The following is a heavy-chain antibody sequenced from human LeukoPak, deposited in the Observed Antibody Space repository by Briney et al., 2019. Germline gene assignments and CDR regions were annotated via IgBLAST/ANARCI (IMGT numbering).Heavy chain of an antibody. CDR2: INPNSGGT. CDR3: ARGYCTNGVCYYFDY. V-gene: IGHV1-2*02. CDR1: GYTFTGYY. D-gene: IGHD2-8*01. J-gene: IGHJ4*02. Sequence: ASVKVSCTASGYTFTGYYMHWGRQAPGQGLGWMGWINPNSGGTNYAQKFQGRVTMTRDTSISTAYMELSRLRSDDTAVYYCARGYCTNGVCYYFDYWGQGTLVTVSS.